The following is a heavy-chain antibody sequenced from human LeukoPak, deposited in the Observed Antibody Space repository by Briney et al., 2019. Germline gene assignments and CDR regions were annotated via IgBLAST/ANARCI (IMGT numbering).Heavy chain of an antibody. CDR2: ISSSGSTI. D-gene: IGHD3-10*01. Sequence: PGGSLRLSCAASGLTFSSYEMNWVRQAPGKGLEWVSYISSSGSTIYYADSVKGRLTISRDNAKNSLYLQMNSLRAEDTAVYYCARDQIGEADAFDIWGQGTMVTVSS. J-gene: IGHJ3*02. CDR3: ARDQIGEADAFDI. CDR1: GLTFSSYE. V-gene: IGHV3-48*03.